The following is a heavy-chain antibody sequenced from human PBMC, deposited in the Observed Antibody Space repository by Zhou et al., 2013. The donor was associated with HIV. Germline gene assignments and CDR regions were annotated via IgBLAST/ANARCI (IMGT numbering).Heavy chain of an antibody. V-gene: IGHV1-69*12. Sequence: QVQLVQSGAEVKKPGSSVKVSCKASGGTFSSYAISWVRQAPGQGLEWMGGIIPIFGTANYAQKFQGRVTITADESTSTAYMELSSLRSEDTAVYYCARAIVMGGDPQRSFPAEYFQHWGQGTLVTVSS. D-gene: IGHD4-17*01. CDR3: ARAIVMGGDPQRSFPAEYFQH. CDR2: IIPIFGTA. J-gene: IGHJ1*01. CDR1: GGTFSSYA.